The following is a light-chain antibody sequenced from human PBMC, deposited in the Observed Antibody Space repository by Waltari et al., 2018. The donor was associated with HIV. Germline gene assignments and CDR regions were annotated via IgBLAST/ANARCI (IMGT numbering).Light chain of an antibody. J-gene: IGLJ2*01. CDR3: AAWDGSHVV. V-gene: IGLV1-47*01. CDR2: RNN. CDR1: SSNIGSYY. Sequence: QSVLTQPPSASGTPGPRVTIPCSGSSSNIGSYYVYWYQQLPGTAPKLLIYRNNQRPSGVPDRFSGSKSGTSASLAISGLRSEDEADYYWAAWDGSHVVFGGGTKLTVL.